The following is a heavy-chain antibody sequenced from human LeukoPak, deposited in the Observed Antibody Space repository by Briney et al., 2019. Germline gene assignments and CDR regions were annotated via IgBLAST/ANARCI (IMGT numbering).Heavy chain of an antibody. V-gene: IGHV3-30*02. CDR2: IRYDGSNK. D-gene: IGHD3-22*01. Sequence: GGSLRLSCAASGFTFSDYYMIWIRQAPGKGLEWVAFIRYDGSNKYYADSVKGRCTTSRDNSKNTLDLQVNSLRVEDTAVYYCARGLFLSGYLDAFDMWGQGTVVTVSS. CDR3: ARGLFLSGYLDAFDM. J-gene: IGHJ3*02. CDR1: GFTFSDYY.